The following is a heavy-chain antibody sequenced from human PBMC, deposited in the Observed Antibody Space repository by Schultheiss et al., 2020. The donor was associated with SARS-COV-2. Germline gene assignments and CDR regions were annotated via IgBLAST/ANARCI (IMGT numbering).Heavy chain of an antibody. Sequence: GESLKISCAASGFTFSSYWMHWVRRAPGKGLVWVSRINSDGSSTSYADSVKGRFTISRDNSKNTLYLQMNSLRAEDTAVYYCATEALTSREIYYYYGMDVWGQGTTVTVSS. D-gene: IGHD2-2*01. J-gene: IGHJ6*02. V-gene: IGHV3-74*01. CDR1: GFTFSSYW. CDR3: ATEALTSREIYYYYGMDV. CDR2: INSDGSST.